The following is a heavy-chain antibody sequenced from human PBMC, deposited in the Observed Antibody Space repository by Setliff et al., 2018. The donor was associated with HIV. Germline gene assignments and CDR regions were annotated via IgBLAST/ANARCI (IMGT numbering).Heavy chain of an antibody. CDR3: ARVLHANFHVIEI. J-gene: IGHJ3*02. CDR1: GGSIVSGGFY. CDR2: VYYTGKT. V-gene: IGHV4-31*03. Sequence: SETLSLTCTVSGGSIVSGGFYFSWIRQHPGKGLEWLGTVYYTGKTYYNPSLQSRLTMSADTSKNQLYLKMNSVTAADTAVYFCARVLHANFHVIEIWGPGTVVTVSS. D-gene: IGHD3-16*02.